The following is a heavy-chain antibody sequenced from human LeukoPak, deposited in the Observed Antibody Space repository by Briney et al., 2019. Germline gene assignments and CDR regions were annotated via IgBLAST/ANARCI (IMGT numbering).Heavy chain of an antibody. CDR3: ARERGPGYSSGWRAFDI. D-gene: IGHD6-19*01. CDR2: INAGNGDT. Sequence: ASVKVSCKASGYTFINYAVHWVRQAPGQRLEWVGWINAGNGDTKYSQKFQGRVSITTDTSASTAYMELNSLRSEDTAVYYCARERGPGYSSGWRAFDIWGQGTMVTVSS. CDR1: GYTFINYA. V-gene: IGHV1-3*01. J-gene: IGHJ3*02.